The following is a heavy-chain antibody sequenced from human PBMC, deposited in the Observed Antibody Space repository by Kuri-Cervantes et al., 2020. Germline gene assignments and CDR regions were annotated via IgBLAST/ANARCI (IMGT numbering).Heavy chain of an antibody. D-gene: IGHD2-2*01. J-gene: IGHJ4*02. CDR2: INTDGSTI. V-gene: IGHV3-74*03. CDR1: GFTFSASW. Sequence: GESLKISSAASGFTFSASWMHWVRQAPGKGLVWVSRINTDGSTIEYADSVKGRFTISRDNAKNTLYLQINSLRAEDTAVYYCASLTNFCSSTSCFDYWGQGTLVTVSS. CDR3: ASLTNFCSSTSCFDY.